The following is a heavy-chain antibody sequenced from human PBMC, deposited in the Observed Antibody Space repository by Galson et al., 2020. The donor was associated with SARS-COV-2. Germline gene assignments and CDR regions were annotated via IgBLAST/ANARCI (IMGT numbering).Heavy chain of an antibody. CDR1: GGSFSGYY. CDR2: INHSGST. Sequence: SETLSLTCAVYGGSFSGYYWSWIRQPPGKGLEWIGEINHSGSTNYNPSLKSRVTISVDTSKNQFALKLSSVTAADTAVYYCARAGLGYEVAAAMGYYGMDVWGQGTTVTVCS. D-gene: IGHD2-2*01. J-gene: IGHJ6*02. CDR3: ARAGLGYEVAAAMGYYGMDV. V-gene: IGHV4-34*01.